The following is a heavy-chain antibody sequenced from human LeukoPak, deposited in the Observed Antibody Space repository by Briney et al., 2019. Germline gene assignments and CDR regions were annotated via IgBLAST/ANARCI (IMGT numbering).Heavy chain of an antibody. Sequence: ASVKVSCKASGYTFTSYYMHWVRQAPGQGLEWMGIINPSGGSTSYAQKFQGRVTMTRDTSTSTVYMELSSLRSEDTAVCYCARDGYSSGWYYCYYYMDVWGKGTTVTISS. J-gene: IGHJ6*03. CDR3: ARDGYSSGWYYCYYYMDV. CDR2: INPSGGST. V-gene: IGHV1-46*01. CDR1: GYTFTSYY. D-gene: IGHD6-19*01.